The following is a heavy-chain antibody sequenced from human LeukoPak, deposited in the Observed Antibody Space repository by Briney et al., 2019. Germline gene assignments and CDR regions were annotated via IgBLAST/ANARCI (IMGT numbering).Heavy chain of an antibody. Sequence: SVKVSCKASRHSFTSYHIHWLRQATAQGVKWMGWMNPNSGSTGYAQKFQGRVTITRNTSISTAYMELSGLRSADTAVYYCARGRATGYPYYFEYWGQGTLVTVSS. CDR1: RHSFTSYH. V-gene: IGHV1-8*03. J-gene: IGHJ4*02. D-gene: IGHD5-12*01. CDR2: MNPNSGST. CDR3: ARGRATGYPYYFEY.